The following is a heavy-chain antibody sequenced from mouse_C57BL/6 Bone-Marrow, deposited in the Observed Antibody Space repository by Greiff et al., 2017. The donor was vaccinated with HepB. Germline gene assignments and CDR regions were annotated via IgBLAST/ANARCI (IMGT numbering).Heavy chain of an antibody. Sequence: VQLQQPGAELVKPGASVKLSCKASGYTFTSYWMHWVKQRPGQGLEWIGMIHPNCGSTNYNEKFKSKATLTVDKSSSTAYMQLSSLTSEDSAVYYCARGRSTVVATRAMDYWDQGTSVTDSS. CDR2: IHPNCGST. D-gene: IGHD1-1*01. CDR1: GYTFTSYW. J-gene: IGHJ4*01. CDR3: ARGRSTVVATRAMDY. V-gene: IGHV1-64*01.